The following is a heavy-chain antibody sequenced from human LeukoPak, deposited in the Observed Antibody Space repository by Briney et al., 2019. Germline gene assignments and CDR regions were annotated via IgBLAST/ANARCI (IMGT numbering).Heavy chain of an antibody. CDR3: ARDPPLPPYDSSGYYYDFDY. V-gene: IGHV3-21*01. CDR2: ISSSSSYI. J-gene: IGHJ4*02. D-gene: IGHD3-22*01. Sequence: PGGSLRLSCAASGLTFSSYSMNWVRQAPGKGLEWVSSISSSSSYIYYADSVKGRFTISRDNAKNSLYLQMNSLRAEDTAVYYCARDPPLPPYDSSGYYYDFDYWGQGTLVTVSS. CDR1: GLTFSSYS.